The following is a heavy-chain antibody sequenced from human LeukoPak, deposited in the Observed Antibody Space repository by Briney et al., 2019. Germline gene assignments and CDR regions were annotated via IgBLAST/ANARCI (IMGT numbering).Heavy chain of an antibody. CDR2: ISYDGSNK. V-gene: IGHV3-30*18. J-gene: IGHJ4*02. D-gene: IGHD3-22*01. CDR3: AKDDGSPYDSSGYYYKLNY. Sequence: GGSLRLSCAASGFTFSSYGMHWVRQAPGKGLEWVAVISYDGSNKYYADSVKGRFTISRDNSKNTLYLQMNSLRAEDTAVYYCAKDDGSPYDSSGYYYKLNYWGQGTLVTVSS. CDR1: GFTFSSYG.